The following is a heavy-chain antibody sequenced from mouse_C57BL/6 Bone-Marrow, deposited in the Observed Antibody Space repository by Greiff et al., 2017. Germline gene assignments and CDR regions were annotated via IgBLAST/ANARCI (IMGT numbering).Heavy chain of an antibody. V-gene: IGHV1-64*01. D-gene: IGHD2-4*01. J-gene: IGHJ3*01. CDR3: ARYHYDSAWFAY. CDR1: GYTFTSYW. CDR2: IHPNSGST. Sequence: VQLQHPGAELVKPGASVKLSCKASGYTFTSYWMHWVKQRPGQGLEWIGMIHPNSGSTNYNEKFKSKATLTVDKSSSTAYMQLSSLTSEDSAVYYCARYHYDSAWFAYWGQGTLVTVSA.